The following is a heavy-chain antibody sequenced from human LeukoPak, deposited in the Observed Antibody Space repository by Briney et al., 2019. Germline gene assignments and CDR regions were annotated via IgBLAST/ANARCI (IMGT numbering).Heavy chain of an antibody. Sequence: RTSETLSLTCTVSGGSIRRSTSHCWGWIRQPPGKGLEWIGSIYYSGSTYYNPSLKSRVTISVDTSKNQFSLKLSSVTAADTAVYYCASEPMYYDLWSGYYQDYWGQGTLVTVSS. V-gene: IGHV4-39*01. J-gene: IGHJ4*02. CDR3: ASEPMYYDLWSGYYQDY. CDR1: GGSIRRSTSHC. CDR2: IYYSGST. D-gene: IGHD3-3*01.